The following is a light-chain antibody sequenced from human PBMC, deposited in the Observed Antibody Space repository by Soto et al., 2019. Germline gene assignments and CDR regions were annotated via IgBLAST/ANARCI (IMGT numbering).Light chain of an antibody. J-gene: IGKJ3*01. Sequence: EIVLTQSPGTLSLSPGERATLSCRASQSVSSSYLAWYQQKPGQAPRLLIYGASSRATGIPDRFSGSGSGTDFTLTISRLEPEDFALYYCQQYGSLWFTFGPGTKVDIK. CDR2: GAS. CDR1: QSVSSSY. CDR3: QQYGSLWFT. V-gene: IGKV3-20*01.